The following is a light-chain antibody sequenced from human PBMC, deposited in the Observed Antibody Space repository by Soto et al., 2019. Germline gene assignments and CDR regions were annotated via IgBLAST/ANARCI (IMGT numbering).Light chain of an antibody. CDR3: QQSSSTPFT. V-gene: IGKV1-39*01. CDR1: QSISSY. J-gene: IGKJ3*01. CDR2: AAS. Sequence: DIQMTQSPSSLSASAGDRVTITCRASQSISSYLNWYQQKPGKAPNLLIYAASNLQSGVPSRFSGSGSGTDFTLTIDSLQSEDLASYYCQQSSSTPFTFGPGTRVDLK.